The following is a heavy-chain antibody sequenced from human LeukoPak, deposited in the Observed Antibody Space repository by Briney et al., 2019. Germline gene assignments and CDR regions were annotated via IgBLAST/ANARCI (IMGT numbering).Heavy chain of an antibody. Sequence: SETLSLTCTVSGGSISSGDYYWSWIRQPPGKGLEWIGYIYYSGSTYYNPSLKSRVTISVDTSKNQFSLKLSSVTAADTAVYYCARDLAGCSSTSCYSWFDPWGQGTLVTVSS. CDR1: GGSISSGDYY. J-gene: IGHJ5*02. CDR2: IYYSGST. D-gene: IGHD2-2*01. V-gene: IGHV4-30-4*01. CDR3: ARDLAGCSSTSCYSWFDP.